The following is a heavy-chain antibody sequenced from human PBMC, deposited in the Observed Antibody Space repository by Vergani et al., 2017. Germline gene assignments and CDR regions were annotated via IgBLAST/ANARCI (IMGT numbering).Heavy chain of an antibody. V-gene: IGHV3-21*06. CDR3: ARISGGSAPYLHY. J-gene: IGHJ1*01. CDR1: GFLFSDFS. CDR2: IGSSGPYI. D-gene: IGHD2-15*01. Sequence: VQRVESGGGLVKPGGPLRLPCAVSGFLFSDFSTSWARQAPGKGREWVAFIGSSGPYINYADSVKGRFIISRDNTNNSLSLQLRSLRAEDAAVYYCARISGGSAPYLHYWGQGTLVTVAS.